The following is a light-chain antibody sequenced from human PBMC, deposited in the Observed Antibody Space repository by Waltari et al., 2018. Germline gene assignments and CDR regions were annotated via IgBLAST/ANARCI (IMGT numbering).Light chain of an antibody. CDR1: PSVLYSSNNKNY. J-gene: IGKJ4*01. V-gene: IGKV4-1*01. Sequence: DIVMTQSPDSLAVSLGERATINCKSSPSVLYSSNNKNYLAWYQQKPGQPPNLLIYWASTRESGVPDRFSGSGSGTDFTLTSSSLQAEDVAVYYCQQYYSTPLTFGGGTKVEIK. CDR3: QQYYSTPLT. CDR2: WAS.